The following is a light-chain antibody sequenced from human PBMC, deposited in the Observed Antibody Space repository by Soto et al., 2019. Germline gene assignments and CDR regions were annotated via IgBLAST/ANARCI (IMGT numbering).Light chain of an antibody. V-gene: IGKV1-5*01. CDR3: QEYNNYWT. CDR2: TAS. CDR1: QTISRW. J-gene: IGKJ1*01. Sequence: DIQMTQSPSTLSASVGDTVTITCRASQTISRWLAWYQQKPGKAPRLLIYTASTLESGVPSRFSASGSGTEFTVTISSLHPDDFATYYCQEYNNYWTFGQGTKVEVK.